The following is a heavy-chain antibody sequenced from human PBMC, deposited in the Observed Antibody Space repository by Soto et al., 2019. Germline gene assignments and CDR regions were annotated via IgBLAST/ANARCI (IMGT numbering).Heavy chain of an antibody. V-gene: IGHV3-30*18. Sequence: GGSLRLSCAASGFTFSSYGMHWVRQAPGKGLEWVAVISYDGSNKYYADSVKGRFTISRDSSKNTLYLQMNSLRAEDTAVYYCAKDASNCSSTSCYPRIYYYYYMDVWGKGTTVTVSS. CDR1: GFTFSSYG. CDR3: AKDASNCSSTSCYPRIYYYYYMDV. J-gene: IGHJ6*03. D-gene: IGHD2-2*01. CDR2: ISYDGSNK.